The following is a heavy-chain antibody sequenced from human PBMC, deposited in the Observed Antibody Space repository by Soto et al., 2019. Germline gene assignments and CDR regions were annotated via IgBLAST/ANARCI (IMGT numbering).Heavy chain of an antibody. V-gene: IGHV3-74*01. D-gene: IGHD1-1*01. J-gene: IGHJ4*02. CDR3: TRGPRSTSTGTGAF. CDR2: INDDGIST. Sequence: GGSLRLSCAASGFTFSMYWMHWVRQVPGKGPEWVSRINDDGISTNYADSVKGRFTISRDNAKNTLYLQMSALRVEDTAVYYCTRGPRSTSTGTGAFWGQGTLV. CDR1: GFTFSMYW.